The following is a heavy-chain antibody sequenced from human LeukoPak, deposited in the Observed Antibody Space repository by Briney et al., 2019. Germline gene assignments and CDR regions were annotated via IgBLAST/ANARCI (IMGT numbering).Heavy chain of an antibody. V-gene: IGHV4-59*01. Sequence: PSETLSLTCTVSGGSISSYYWSWIRQPPGKGLEWIGYTYYSGSTNYNPSLKSRVTISVDTSKNQFFLRLSSVTAADAAVYYCARDRGYSYGFEYWGQGTLVTVSS. CDR1: GGSISSYY. CDR3: ARDRGYSYGFEY. D-gene: IGHD5-18*01. CDR2: TYYSGST. J-gene: IGHJ4*02.